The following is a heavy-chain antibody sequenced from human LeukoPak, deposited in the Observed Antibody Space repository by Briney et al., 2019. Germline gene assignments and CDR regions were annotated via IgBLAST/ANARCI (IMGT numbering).Heavy chain of an antibody. J-gene: IGHJ4*02. CDR1: GYSISSGYY. Sequence: PSETLSLTCTVSGYSISSGYYWGWIRQPPGKGLEWIGYIYYSGSTNYNPSLKSRVTISVDTSKNHFSLKLSSVTAADTAVYHCARVSGWNPLQAAHLDYWGQGTLVTVSS. CDR2: IYYSGST. V-gene: IGHV4-38-2*02. CDR3: ARVSGWNPLQAAHLDY. D-gene: IGHD6-19*01.